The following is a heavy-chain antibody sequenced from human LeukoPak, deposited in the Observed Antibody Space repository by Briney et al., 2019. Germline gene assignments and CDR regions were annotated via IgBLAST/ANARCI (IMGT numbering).Heavy chain of an antibody. Sequence: GGSLRLSCAASGFTFSSYAMSWVRQAPGKGLEWVSAISGSGGSTYYADSVKGRFTISRDNSKNTPYLQMNSLRAEDTAVYYCAKMRWELLYYFDYWGQGTLVTVSS. D-gene: IGHD1-26*01. CDR1: GFTFSSYA. CDR3: AKMRWELLYYFDY. V-gene: IGHV3-23*01. J-gene: IGHJ4*02. CDR2: ISGSGGST.